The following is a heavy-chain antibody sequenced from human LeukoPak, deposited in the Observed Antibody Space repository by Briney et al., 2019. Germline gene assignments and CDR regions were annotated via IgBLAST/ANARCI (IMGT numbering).Heavy chain of an antibody. CDR1: GYTFTSYG. J-gene: IGHJ3*02. CDR3: ATDSITMVRGAEYDAFDI. CDR2: ISAYNGNT. D-gene: IGHD3-10*01. V-gene: IGHV1-18*01. Sequence: ASVKVSCKASGYTFTSYGISWVRQAPGQGLEWMGWISAYNGNTNYAQKLQGRVTMTEDTSTDTAYMELSSLRSEDTAVYYCATDSITMVRGAEYDAFDIWGQGTMVTVSS.